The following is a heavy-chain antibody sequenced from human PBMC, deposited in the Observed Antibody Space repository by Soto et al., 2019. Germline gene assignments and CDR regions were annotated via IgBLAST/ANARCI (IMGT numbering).Heavy chain of an antibody. V-gene: IGHV3-23*01. J-gene: IGHJ4*02. Sequence: GGSLRLSCAASGFTFSSFAMTWVRQAPGKGLEWVSSISGNGRGTYYTDSVRGRFTVSRDNFKNTLYLQMNSLRAEDTAVYYCAKGGWNYDYFDCWGQGSLVTVSS. D-gene: IGHD1-7*01. CDR3: AKGGWNYDYFDC. CDR1: GFTFSSFA. CDR2: ISGNGRGT.